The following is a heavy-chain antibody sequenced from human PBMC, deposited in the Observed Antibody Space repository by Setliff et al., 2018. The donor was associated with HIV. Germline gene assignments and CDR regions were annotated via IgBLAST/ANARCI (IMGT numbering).Heavy chain of an antibody. D-gene: IGHD3-22*01. V-gene: IGHV1-69*13. Sequence: SVKVSCKASGYTFFSYGINWVRQAPGQGLEWMGGIIPMFGTSNYAQKFQGRVSITADESTSTAYMELRSLISDDTAVYYCARNAAGATSYYDSSGYSDLDYWGQGTLVTVSS. CDR1: GYTFFSYG. CDR3: ARNAAGATSYYDSSGYSDLDY. CDR2: IIPMFGTS. J-gene: IGHJ4*02.